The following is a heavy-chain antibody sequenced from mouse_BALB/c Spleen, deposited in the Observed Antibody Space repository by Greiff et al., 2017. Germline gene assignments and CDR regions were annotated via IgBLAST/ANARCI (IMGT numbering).Heavy chain of an antibody. CDR3: ARANYGNYGMDYYAMDY. V-gene: IGHV3-2*02. CDR1: GYSITSDYA. Sequence: EVKVEESGPGLVKPSQSLSLTCTVTGYSITSDYAWNWIRQFPGNKLEWMGYISYSGSTSYNPSLKSRISITRDTSKNQFFLQLNSVTTEDTATYYCARANYGNYGMDYYAMDYWGQGTSVTVSS. J-gene: IGHJ4*01. D-gene: IGHD2-1*01. CDR2: ISYSGST.